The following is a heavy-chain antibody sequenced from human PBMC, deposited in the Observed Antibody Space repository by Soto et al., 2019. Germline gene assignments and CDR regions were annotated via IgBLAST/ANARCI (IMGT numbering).Heavy chain of an antibody. CDR2: IYYSGNT. V-gene: IGHV4-59*01. D-gene: IGHD3-3*01. Sequence: QVQLLESGPGLLKPSETLSLTCSVSGGSMSPYYWSWIRQSPRKGLEWIGYIYYSGNTNYNPSLKSRVTRAVDTSKDQFSLRLSSVTTAYSAVYYCARGVYDYWSGYYAGSGLEVWGPGTTVIVSS. CDR1: GGSMSPYY. CDR3: ARGVYDYWSGYYAGSGLEV. J-gene: IGHJ6*02.